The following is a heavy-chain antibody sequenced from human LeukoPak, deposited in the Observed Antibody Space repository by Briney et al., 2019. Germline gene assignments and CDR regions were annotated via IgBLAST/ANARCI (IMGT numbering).Heavy chain of an antibody. D-gene: IGHD2-15*01. V-gene: IGHV4-39*01. J-gene: IGHJ4*02. CDR3: ARIAKTCSGGSCYWLFDY. Sequence: PSETLSLTCTVAGGSISSSSYFWGWIRPPPGKGLEWIGSIYYSGSTYYNPSLKSRVTISVDTSKNQFSLKLSSVTAADTAVYFCARIAKTCSGGSCYWLFDYWGQGTLVTVSS. CDR1: GGSISSSSYF. CDR2: IYYSGST.